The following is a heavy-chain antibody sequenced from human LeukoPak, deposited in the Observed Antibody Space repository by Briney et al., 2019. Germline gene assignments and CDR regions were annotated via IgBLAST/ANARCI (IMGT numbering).Heavy chain of an antibody. CDR2: INPNSGGT. D-gene: IGHD4-11*01. Sequence: GASVKVSFKASGYTFTGYYMHWVRQAPGQGLEWMGWINPNSGGTNYAQKFQGRVTMTRDTSISTAYMELSRLRSDDTAVYYCARGRADYRAAFDIWGQGTMVTVSS. CDR1: GYTFTGYY. V-gene: IGHV1-2*02. J-gene: IGHJ3*02. CDR3: ARGRADYRAAFDI.